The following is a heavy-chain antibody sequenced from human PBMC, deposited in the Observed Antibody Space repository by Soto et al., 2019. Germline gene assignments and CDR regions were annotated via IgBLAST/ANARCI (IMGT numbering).Heavy chain of an antibody. Sequence: SVKVSCKASGGTCSSYAISWVRQAPGQGLEWMGGIIPIFGTANYAQKFQGRVTITADESTGTAYMELSSLRSEDTAVYYCARDSGVSSSSEDYYYGMDVWGQGTTVTVSS. CDR2: IIPIFGTA. D-gene: IGHD6-6*01. CDR1: GGTCSSYA. J-gene: IGHJ6*02. V-gene: IGHV1-69*13. CDR3: ARDSGVSSSSEDYYYGMDV.